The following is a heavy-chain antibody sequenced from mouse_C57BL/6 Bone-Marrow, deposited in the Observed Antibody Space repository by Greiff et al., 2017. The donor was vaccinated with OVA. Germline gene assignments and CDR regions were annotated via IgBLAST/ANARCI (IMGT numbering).Heavy chain of an antibody. V-gene: IGHV10-1*01. CDR3: VRLNGTGCAMDY. J-gene: IGHJ4*01. CDR1: GFSFNTYA. CDR2: IRSKSNNYAT. D-gene: IGHD4-1*01. Sequence: EVQGVESGGGLVQPKGSLKLSCAASGFSFNTYAMNWVRQAPGKGLEWVARIRSKSNNYATYYADSVKDRFTISRDDSESMLYLQMNNLKTEDTAMYYCVRLNGTGCAMDYWGQGTSVTVSS.